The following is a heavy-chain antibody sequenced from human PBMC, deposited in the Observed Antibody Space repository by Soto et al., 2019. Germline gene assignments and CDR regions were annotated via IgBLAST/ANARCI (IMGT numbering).Heavy chain of an antibody. D-gene: IGHD2-15*01. CDR2: IYYSGST. V-gene: IGHV4-59*01. CDR1: GGSISSYY. CDR3: ARVPYCSGGSCWAFDI. Sequence: SETLSLTCTVSGGSISSYYWSWIRQPPGKGLEWIGYIYYSGSTNYNPSLKSRVTISVDTSKNQLSLKLSSVTAADTAVYYCARVPYCSGGSCWAFDIWGQGTMVTVSS. J-gene: IGHJ3*02.